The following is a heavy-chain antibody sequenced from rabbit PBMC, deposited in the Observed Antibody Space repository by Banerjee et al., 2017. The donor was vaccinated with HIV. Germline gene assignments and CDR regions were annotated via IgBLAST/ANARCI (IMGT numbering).Heavy chain of an antibody. D-gene: IGHD8-1*01. CDR3: ARGSTYYYYFNL. CDR1: GFSFSSSYY. CDR2: IYTSSSDTT. J-gene: IGHJ4*01. V-gene: IGHV1S40*01. Sequence: QSLEESGGDLVKPGASLTLTCTASGFSFSSSYYMCWVRQAPGKGLEWIAFIYTSSSDTTHCASWAKGRFTISKTSSTTVTLQMTSLTAADTATYFCARGSTYYYYFNLWGPGTLVTVS.